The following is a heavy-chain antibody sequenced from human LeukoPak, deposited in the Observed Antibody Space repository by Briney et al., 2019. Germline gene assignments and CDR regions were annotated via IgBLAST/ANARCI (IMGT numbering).Heavy chain of an antibody. Sequence: ASVKVSCKASGYTFTSYDINWVRQATGQGLEWMGWMNPNSGNTGYAQKFQGGVTMTRNTSISTAYMELSSLRSEDTAVYYCARRYYDFWSGYYPYYYYYGMDVWGQGTTVTVSS. D-gene: IGHD3-3*01. J-gene: IGHJ6*02. CDR3: ARRYYDFWSGYYPYYYYYGMDV. CDR2: MNPNSGNT. CDR1: GYTFTSYD. V-gene: IGHV1-8*01.